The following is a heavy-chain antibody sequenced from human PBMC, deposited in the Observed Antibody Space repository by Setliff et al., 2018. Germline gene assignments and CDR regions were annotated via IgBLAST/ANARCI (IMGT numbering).Heavy chain of an antibody. CDR1: GGSISSGSYY. V-gene: IGHV4-61*09. CDR2: FYTSGIT. Sequence: PSETLSLTCTVSGGSISSGSYYWTWIRQPAGKGLEWIGHFYTSGITSYNPSLKSRVTISVYTSKNQFSLKLSSVTAADTAVYYCVTAASARSRWYDMGWFDPWGQGTLVTVSS. CDR3: VTAASARSRWYDMGWFDP. D-gene: IGHD3-22*01. J-gene: IGHJ5*02.